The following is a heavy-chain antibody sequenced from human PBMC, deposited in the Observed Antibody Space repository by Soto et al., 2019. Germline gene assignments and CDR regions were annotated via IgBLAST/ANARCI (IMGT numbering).Heavy chain of an antibody. CDR3: ARRDVRYYDSSGYFDY. CDR2: ISYDGSNK. J-gene: IGHJ4*02. V-gene: IGHV3-30-3*01. CDR1: GFTFSSYA. Sequence: GGSLRLSCAASGFTFSSYAMHWVRQAPGKGLEWVAVISYDGSNKYYADSVKGRFTISRDNSKNTLYLQMNSLRAEDTAVYYCARRDVRYYDSSGYFDYWGQGTLVTVSS. D-gene: IGHD3-22*01.